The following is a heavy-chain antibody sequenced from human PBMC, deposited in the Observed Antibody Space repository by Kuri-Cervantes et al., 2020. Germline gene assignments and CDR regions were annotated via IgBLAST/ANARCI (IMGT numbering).Heavy chain of an antibody. Sequence: GGSLRLSCAASGFTFSSYGMHWVRQAPGKGLDWVAVISYDGSNKYYVDSVKGRFTISRDNSKNTLYLQMNSLRAEDTAVYYCAKDSGDYGRLGYYYYYGMDVWGQGTTVTVSS. V-gene: IGHV3-30*18. D-gene: IGHD4-17*01. CDR1: GFTFSSYG. J-gene: IGHJ6*02. CDR2: ISYDGSNK. CDR3: AKDSGDYGRLGYYYYYGMDV.